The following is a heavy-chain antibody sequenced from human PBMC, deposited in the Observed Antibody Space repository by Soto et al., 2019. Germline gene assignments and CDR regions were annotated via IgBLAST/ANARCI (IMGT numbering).Heavy chain of an antibody. V-gene: IGHV4-59*01. CDR2: IYYSGSS. D-gene: IGHD3-16*01. CDR1: GGSISSYY. Sequence: SETLSLTCTVSGGSISSYYWSWIRHPPGKGQEWIGYIYYSGSSIYNPSLKCRVTILVYTSKNQFSLNLSSFTAADTAVYYCARRYGGNFDYWGQGTLVTVSS. J-gene: IGHJ4*02. CDR3: ARRYGGNFDY.